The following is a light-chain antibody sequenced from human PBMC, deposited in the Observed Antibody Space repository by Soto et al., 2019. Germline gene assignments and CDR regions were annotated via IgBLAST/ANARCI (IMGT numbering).Light chain of an antibody. J-gene: IGLJ1*01. CDR2: DVS. V-gene: IGLV2-14*01. Sequence: QSALTQPASVSGSPGQSITISCTGTISDIGGYKYVSWYQQNPDKAPKLMIYDVSYRPSGVSDRFSGSKSGNTASLTISGLQAEDEADYYCSSYTSINTHVFGTGTKVTVL. CDR1: ISDIGGYKY. CDR3: SSYTSINTHV.